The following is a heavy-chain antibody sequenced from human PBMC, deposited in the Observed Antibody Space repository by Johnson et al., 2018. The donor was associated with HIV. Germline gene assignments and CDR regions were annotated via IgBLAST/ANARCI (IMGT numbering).Heavy chain of an antibody. CDR3: ARGARGDWEWLLSVHAFDI. D-gene: IGHD3-3*01. CDR1: GFTFSSYW. J-gene: IGHJ3*02. V-gene: IGHV3-7*01. CDR2: IKQDGSEK. Sequence: VQLVESGGGLVQPGGSLRVSCAASGFTFSSYWMNWVRQAPGKGLEWVAKIKQDGSEKYYVDSVKGRFTISRDNAKNSLYLQMNSLRAEDTAVYYCARGARGDWEWLLSVHAFDIWGQGTMVTVSS.